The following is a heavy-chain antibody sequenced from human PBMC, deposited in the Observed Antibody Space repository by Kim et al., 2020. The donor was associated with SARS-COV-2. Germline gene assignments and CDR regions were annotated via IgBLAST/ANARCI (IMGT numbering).Heavy chain of an antibody. Sequence: WGSLRLSCAASGFTFSSYEMNWVRQAPGKGLEWVSYISSSASMIFYADSEKGRFAISRDNAKNSLFLEMNSLRAEDTAVYYCARDQRFGSYGMDVWGQGTTATVSS. D-gene: IGHD3-10*01. CDR1: GFTFSSYE. CDR2: ISSSASMI. V-gene: IGHV3-48*03. CDR3: ARDQRFGSYGMDV. J-gene: IGHJ6*02.